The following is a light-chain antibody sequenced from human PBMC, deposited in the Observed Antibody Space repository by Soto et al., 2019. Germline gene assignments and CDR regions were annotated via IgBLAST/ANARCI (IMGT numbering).Light chain of an antibody. CDR2: AAS. J-gene: IGKJ4*01. CDR1: HMISSC. CDR3: QQSYSTLT. V-gene: IGKV1-39*01. Sequence: DIQMTQSPSSLSASVVGGVTITFLAGHMISSCLDLYQQKPGKARKLLIYAASSLQSGVPSRCSGSGSGTDFTLTISILQPEDFATYYCQQSYSTLTFGGGTKVDIK.